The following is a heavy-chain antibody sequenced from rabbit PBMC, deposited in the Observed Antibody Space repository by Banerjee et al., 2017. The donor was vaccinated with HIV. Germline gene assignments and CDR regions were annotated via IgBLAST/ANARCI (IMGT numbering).Heavy chain of an antibody. CDR1: GSDISSNA. J-gene: IGHJ3*01. D-gene: IGHD3-1*01. CDR2: IYSSNGDK. V-gene: IGHV1S47*01. Sequence: QEQLVESGGGLVQPEGSLTLTCKASGSDISSNAMCWVRQAPGKGLELIACIYSSNGDKWYASWVNGRFTISRSTSLNTVDLKMTSLTVADTATYFCVRNWGLWGQGTLVTVS. CDR3: VRNWGL.